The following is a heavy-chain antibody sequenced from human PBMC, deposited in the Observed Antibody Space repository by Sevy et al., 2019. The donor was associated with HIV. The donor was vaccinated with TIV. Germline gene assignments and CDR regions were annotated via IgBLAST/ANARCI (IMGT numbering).Heavy chain of an antibody. D-gene: IGHD3-9*01. Sequence: GGSLRLSCAASGFTFDDYGMSWVRQAPGKGLEWVSGINWNGGSTGYADSVKGRFTISRDNAKNSLYLQRNSLRAEDTALYYCARDQRYFDWLFHDYWGQGTLVTVSS. J-gene: IGHJ4*02. CDR3: ARDQRYFDWLFHDY. CDR1: GFTFDDYG. V-gene: IGHV3-20*04. CDR2: INWNGGST.